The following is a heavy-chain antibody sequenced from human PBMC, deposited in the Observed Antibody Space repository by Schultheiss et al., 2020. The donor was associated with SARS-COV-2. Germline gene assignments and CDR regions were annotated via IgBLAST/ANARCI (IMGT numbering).Heavy chain of an antibody. CDR2: IYYSGST. CDR3: ARVRFGGYAFDI. J-gene: IGHJ3*02. V-gene: IGHV4-59*01. D-gene: IGHD3-10*01. Sequence: SETLSLTCTVSGGSISSYYWSWIRQPPGKGLEWIGSIYYSGSTYYNPSLKSRVTISVDTSKNQFSLKLSSVTAADTAVYYCARVRFGGYAFDIWGQGTMVTVAS. CDR1: GGSISSYY.